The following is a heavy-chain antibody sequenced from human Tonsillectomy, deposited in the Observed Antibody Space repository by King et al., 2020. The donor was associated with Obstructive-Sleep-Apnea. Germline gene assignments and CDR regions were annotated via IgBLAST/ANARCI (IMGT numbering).Heavy chain of an antibody. V-gene: IGHV1-18*01. J-gene: IGHJ4*02. D-gene: IGHD2-15*01. CDR2: ISAYNGNT. CDR1: GYTFTNYG. CDR3: ARGPLVRWTDVAYFDY. Sequence: VQLVESGPEVKKPGASVKVSCKASGYTFTNYGISWVRQAPGQGLEWMGWISAYNGNTKHSQKLPGRVTMTTDTSTNTAYMELSSLRSDDTAVYYCARGPLVRWTDVAYFDYWGQGALVTVSS.